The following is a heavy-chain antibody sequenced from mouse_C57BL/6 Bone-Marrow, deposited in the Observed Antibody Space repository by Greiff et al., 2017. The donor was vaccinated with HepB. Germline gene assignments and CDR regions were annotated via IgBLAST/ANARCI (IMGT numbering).Heavy chain of an antibody. CDR1: GYTFTSYW. D-gene: IGHD2-1*01. Sequence: QVQLQQPGAELVRPGSSLKLSCKASGYTFTSYWMHWVKQRPIQGLEWIGNIDPSDSETHYNQKFKDKATLTVDKSSSTAYMQLSSLTSEDSAVYYCARAEYYGRFAYWGQGTLVTVSA. CDR2: IDPSDSET. V-gene: IGHV1-52*01. J-gene: IGHJ3*01. CDR3: ARAEYYGRFAY.